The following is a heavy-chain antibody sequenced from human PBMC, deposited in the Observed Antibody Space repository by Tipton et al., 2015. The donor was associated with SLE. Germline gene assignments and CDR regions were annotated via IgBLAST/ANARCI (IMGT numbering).Heavy chain of an antibody. Sequence: QLVQSGAEVKKPGASVKVSCKASGYTFTTYGISWVRQAPGQGLEWMGWISAYNGNTNYAQKFQGRVTMTRNTSISTAYMELSSLRSEDTAVYYCARSSYSWGSCRSPLPCWGQGTLVTVSS. D-gene: IGHD3-16*02. V-gene: IGHV1-18*01. CDR3: ARSSYSWGSCRSPLPC. CDR2: ISAYNGNT. J-gene: IGHJ4*02. CDR1: GYTFTTYG.